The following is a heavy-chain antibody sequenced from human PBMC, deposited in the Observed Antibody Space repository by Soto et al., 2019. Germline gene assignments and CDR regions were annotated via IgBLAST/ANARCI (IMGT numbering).Heavy chain of an antibody. V-gene: IGHV3-74*01. CDR2: INSDGTNT. Sequence: EVQLVESGRGFVQPGGSLRLSCAASGFTFTKYWMHWVRQAPGKGLVWVSRINSDGTNTTYADSVKGRFTISRDNAKNTLYLQMNSLRAEDTAVYYCASNYDYWTAYYSDYYGMDVWGQGTTVTVSS. J-gene: IGHJ6*02. CDR3: ASNYDYWTAYYSDYYGMDV. D-gene: IGHD3-3*01. CDR1: GFTFTKYW.